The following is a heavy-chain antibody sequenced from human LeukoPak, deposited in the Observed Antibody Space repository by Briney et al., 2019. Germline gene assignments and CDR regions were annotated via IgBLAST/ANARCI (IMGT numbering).Heavy chain of an antibody. Sequence: GTSLRLSCAASGFTFSTYGIHWVRQAPGKGLEWVANIKEDGSEKYYGDSVKGRFTISRDNAKNSLYLEMNSLRVEDTAVYYCARDSSGYQWGQGTLVTVSS. V-gene: IGHV3-7*01. CDR1: GFTFSTYG. CDR2: IKEDGSEK. J-gene: IGHJ4*02. CDR3: ARDSSGYQ. D-gene: IGHD3-22*01.